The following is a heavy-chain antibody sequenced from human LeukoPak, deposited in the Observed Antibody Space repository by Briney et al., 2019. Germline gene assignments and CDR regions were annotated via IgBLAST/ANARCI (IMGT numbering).Heavy chain of an antibody. CDR3: ARDRYLIVGARMDYYYMDV. J-gene: IGHJ6*03. Sequence: GGSLRLSCAASGFTFSSYWMSWVRQAPGKGLEWVANIKQNGSEKYYVDSVKGRFTISRDNAKNSLYLQMNSLRAEDTAVYYCARDRYLIVGARMDYYYMDVWGKGTTVTVSS. CDR2: IKQNGSEK. D-gene: IGHD1-26*01. V-gene: IGHV3-7*01. CDR1: GFTFSSYW.